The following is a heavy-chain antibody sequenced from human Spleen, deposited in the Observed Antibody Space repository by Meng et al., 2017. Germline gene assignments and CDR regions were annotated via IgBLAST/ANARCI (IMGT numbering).Heavy chain of an antibody. V-gene: IGHV3-74*01. J-gene: IGHJ5*01. Sequence: EVQLVECGGGLVRPGGSLRVSCAASGFTLRDYWMHWVRQAAGKGLVWVSRSSADGSDTIYADPVKGRFTISRDNAKNMLYLQMNSLRAEDTAVYYCARETSSWSSHWFDSWGQGTLVTVSS. CDR1: GFTLRDYW. CDR3: ARETSSWSSHWFDS. CDR2: SSADGSDT. D-gene: IGHD6-6*01.